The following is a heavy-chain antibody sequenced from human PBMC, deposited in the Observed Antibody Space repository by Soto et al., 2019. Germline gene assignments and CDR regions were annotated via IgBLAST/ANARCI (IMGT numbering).Heavy chain of an antibody. CDR1: GGSISSGDYS. V-gene: IGHV4-30-4*01. D-gene: IGHD3-3*01. CDR2: IYNSGIT. Sequence: PSETLSLTCPVSGGSISSGDYSWSWVRQSPGKGLEWIGHIYNSGITYYNPSLKSRVVISIDTSRNQFSLRLNSLTAADRAVYFCARGVTVFGLVSRFWFDPWGQGTVVTVS. J-gene: IGHJ5*02. CDR3: ARGVTVFGLVSRFWFDP.